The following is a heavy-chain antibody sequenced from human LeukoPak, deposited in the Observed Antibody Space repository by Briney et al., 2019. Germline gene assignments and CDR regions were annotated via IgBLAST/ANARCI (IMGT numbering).Heavy chain of an antibody. D-gene: IGHD3-10*01. CDR1: GYTFTGYY. Sequence: ASVKVSCKASGYTFTGYYMHWVRQAPGQGLEWMGWINPNSGGTNYAQKFQGRVTMTRDTSISTAYMELSRLRSDDTAVYYCARDLGSGSYLASNWFDPWGQGTLVTVSS. V-gene: IGHV1-2*02. J-gene: IGHJ5*02. CDR2: INPNSGGT. CDR3: ARDLGSGSYLASNWFDP.